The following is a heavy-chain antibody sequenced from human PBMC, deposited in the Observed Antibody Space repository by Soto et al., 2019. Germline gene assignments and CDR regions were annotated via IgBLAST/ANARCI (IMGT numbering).Heavy chain of an antibody. CDR2: IYYSGST. J-gene: IGHJ5*02. CDR3: ARERITMVRGPYNWFDP. CDR1: GGSISSGGYY. D-gene: IGHD3-10*01. Sequence: PSETLSLTCTVSGGSISSGGYYWSWIRQHPGKGLEWIGYIYYSGSTYYNPSLKSRVTISVDTSKNQFSLKLSSVTAADTAVYYCARERITMVRGPYNWFDPWGQGTLVTVSS. V-gene: IGHV4-31*03.